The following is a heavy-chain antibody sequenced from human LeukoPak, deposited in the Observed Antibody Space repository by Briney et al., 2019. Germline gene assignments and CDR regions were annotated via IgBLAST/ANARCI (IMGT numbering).Heavy chain of an antibody. CDR2: IYYSGST. D-gene: IGHD1-26*01. V-gene: IGHV4-59*08. CDR3: ASRDTSVGATDYYGMDV. J-gene: IGHJ6*02. Sequence: PSETLSLTCTVSGGSISSYYWSWIRQPPGKGLEWIGYIYYSGSTNYNPSLKSRVTISVDTSKNQFSLKLSSVTTADTAVYYCASRDTSVGATDYYGMDVWGQGTTVTVSS. CDR1: GGSISSYY.